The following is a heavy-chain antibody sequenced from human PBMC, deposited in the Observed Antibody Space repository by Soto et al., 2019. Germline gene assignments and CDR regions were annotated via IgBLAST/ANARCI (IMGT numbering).Heavy chain of an antibody. CDR2: ISYDGSNK. V-gene: IGHV3-30*18. CDR3: AKEDYWRYCSGGSCYESGYYFDY. D-gene: IGHD2-15*01. CDR1: GCTFSSYD. Sequence: GWLRRSCSSSGCTFSSYDMHWVRQAPGKGLEWVAVISYDGSNKCYADSVKVRFTISRDNSKNTLYLKMNSLRAEETAVYYCAKEDYWRYCSGGSCYESGYYFDYWGQGILVTVSS. J-gene: IGHJ4*02.